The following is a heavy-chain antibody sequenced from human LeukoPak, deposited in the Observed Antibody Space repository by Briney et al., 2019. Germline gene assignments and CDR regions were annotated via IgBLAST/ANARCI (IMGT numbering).Heavy chain of an antibody. D-gene: IGHD2-2*01. J-gene: IGHJ5*02. V-gene: IGHV5-51*01. Sequence: KPGESLKISCRGSGYSFTSYWIGWVRQMPGKGLEWVGIIYPGDSDTIYSPSFQGQVTISADKSISTAYLQWSSLKASDTAMYYCARLIRPYCSSTSCPNNWFDPWGQGTLVTVSS. CDR1: GYSFTSYW. CDR2: IYPGDSDT. CDR3: ARLIRPYCSSTSCPNNWFDP.